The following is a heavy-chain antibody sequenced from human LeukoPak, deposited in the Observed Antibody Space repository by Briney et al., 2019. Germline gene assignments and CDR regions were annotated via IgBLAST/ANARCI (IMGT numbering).Heavy chain of an antibody. CDR1: GGSISSGGYY. CDR3: ARAHSNYSGDWWRKTRGVGYYGMDV. V-gene: IGHV4-31*03. Sequence: SETLSLTCTVSGGSISSGGYYWSWIRQHPGKGLEWIGYIYYSGSTYYNPSLKRRVTISVDTSKNQFSLKLSSVTAADTAVYYCARAHSNYSGDWWRKTRGVGYYGMDVWGQGTTVTVSS. D-gene: IGHD4-11*01. CDR2: IYYSGST. J-gene: IGHJ6*02.